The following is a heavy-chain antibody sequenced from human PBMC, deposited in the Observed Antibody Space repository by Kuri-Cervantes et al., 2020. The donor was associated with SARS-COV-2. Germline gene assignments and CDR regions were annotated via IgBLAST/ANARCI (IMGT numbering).Heavy chain of an antibody. V-gene: IGHV3-30*02. D-gene: IGHD2-2*01. CDR1: GFTFRSYG. J-gene: IGHJ4*02. CDR2: IRYDGSNK. Sequence: GESLKISCAASGFTFRSYGMHWVRQAPGKGLEWVAFIRYDGSNKYYADSVKGRFTISRDNSKNTLYLQMNSLRAEDTAVYYCAREPTSVGRGCSSTSCYYEVDYWGQGTLVTVSS. CDR3: AREPTSVGRGCSSTSCYYEVDY.